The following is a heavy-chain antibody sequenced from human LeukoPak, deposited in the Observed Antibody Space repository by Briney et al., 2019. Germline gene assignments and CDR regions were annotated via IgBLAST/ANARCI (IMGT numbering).Heavy chain of an antibody. Sequence: ASVTVSCKASGGTFSSYAISWVRQAPGQGLEWMGGIIPIFGTANYAQKFHGRVTITADESTSTAYMELSSLRSEDTAVYYCARVNGSIKGYYYYYMDVWGKGTTVTVSS. V-gene: IGHV1-69*13. D-gene: IGHD6-13*01. CDR3: ARVNGSIKGYYYYYMDV. CDR2: IIPIFGTA. CDR1: GGTFSSYA. J-gene: IGHJ6*03.